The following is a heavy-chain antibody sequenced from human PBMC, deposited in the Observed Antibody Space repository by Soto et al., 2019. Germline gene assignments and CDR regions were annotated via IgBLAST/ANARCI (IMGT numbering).Heavy chain of an antibody. CDR1: GYTFTGYY. Sequence: ASVKVSRKASGYTFTGYYMHWVRQAPGQGLEWMGWINPNSGGTNYAQKFQGWVTMTRDTSISTAYMELSRLRSDDTAVYYCARGGSIAAEHDAFDIWGQGTMVTVSS. V-gene: IGHV1-2*04. D-gene: IGHD6-6*01. J-gene: IGHJ3*02. CDR3: ARGGSIAAEHDAFDI. CDR2: INPNSGGT.